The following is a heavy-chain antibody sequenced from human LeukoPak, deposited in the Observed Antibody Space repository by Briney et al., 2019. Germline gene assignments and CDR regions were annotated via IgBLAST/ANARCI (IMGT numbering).Heavy chain of an antibody. D-gene: IGHD3-3*01. CDR2: IKQDGSEK. J-gene: IGHJ4*02. V-gene: IGHV3-7*01. CDR3: ARDSPYDFWSGYPFGY. CDR1: GFTFSSYW. Sequence: PGGSLRLSCAASGFTFSSYWMSWVRQAPGEGLEWVANIKQDGSEKYYVDSVKGRFTISRDNAKNSLYLQMNSLRAEDTAVYYCARDSPYDFWSGYPFGYWGQGTLVTVSS.